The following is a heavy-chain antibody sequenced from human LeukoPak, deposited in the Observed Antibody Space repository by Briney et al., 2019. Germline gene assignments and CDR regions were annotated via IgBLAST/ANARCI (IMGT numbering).Heavy chain of an antibody. Sequence: SVKVSCKASGDTIDNYVIAWVRQAPGQGLEWMGGIIPIFGTANSAQKFQGRVTLTADKSASTVYMELNRLRSEDTAVYYCARVGIAAAGWVAVAGYFDYWGQGALVTVSS. CDR1: GDTIDNYV. CDR2: IIPIFGTA. J-gene: IGHJ4*02. CDR3: ARVGIAAAGWVAVAGYFDY. D-gene: IGHD6-13*01. V-gene: IGHV1-69*06.